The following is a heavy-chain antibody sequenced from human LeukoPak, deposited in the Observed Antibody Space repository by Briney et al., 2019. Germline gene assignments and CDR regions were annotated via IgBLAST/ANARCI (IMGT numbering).Heavy chain of an antibody. D-gene: IGHD6-6*01. CDR1: GFTFSNYG. CDR3: AKETYTSSSVGGCLDS. CDR2: ISYDGSNK. Sequence: GGSLRLSCAASGFTFSNYGIHWVRQAPGKGLDWVAVISYDGSNKYYADSVKGRFTISRDSSKNTLYLEMNSLRPEDTAVYFCAKETYTSSSVGGCLDSWGQGTLVTVSS. V-gene: IGHV3-30*18. J-gene: IGHJ4*02.